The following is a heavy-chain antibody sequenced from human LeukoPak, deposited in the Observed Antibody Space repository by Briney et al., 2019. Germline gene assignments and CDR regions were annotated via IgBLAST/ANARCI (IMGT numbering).Heavy chain of an antibody. CDR3: ASGEVGATLFDY. Sequence: GGSLRLSXAASGFTFSSYWMSWVRQAPGKGLEWVANIKQDGSEKYYVDSVKGRFTISRGNAKNSLYLQMNSLRAEDTAVYYCASGEVGATLFDYWGQGTLVTVSS. J-gene: IGHJ4*02. D-gene: IGHD1-26*01. V-gene: IGHV3-7*01. CDR1: GFTFSSYW. CDR2: IKQDGSEK.